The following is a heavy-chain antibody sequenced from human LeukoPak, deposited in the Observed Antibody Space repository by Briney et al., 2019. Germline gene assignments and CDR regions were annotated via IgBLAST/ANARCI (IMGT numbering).Heavy chain of an antibody. V-gene: IGHV4-59*08. Sequence: SETLSLTCTVSGGSISSYYWSWIRQPPGKGLEWIGYICYSGNTNYNPSLKSRVTISVDTPKNQFSLKLSSVTAADTAVYYCARHWETSSWYVDYWGQGTLVIVSS. D-gene: IGHD6-13*01. CDR3: ARHWETSSWYVDY. CDR2: ICYSGNT. CDR1: GGSISSYY. J-gene: IGHJ4*02.